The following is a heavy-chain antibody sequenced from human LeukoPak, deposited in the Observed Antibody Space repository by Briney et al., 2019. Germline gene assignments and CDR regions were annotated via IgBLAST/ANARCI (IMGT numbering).Heavy chain of an antibody. CDR1: EFTFSSYS. CDR3: ARDVTYHGGDWFDP. J-gene: IGHJ5*02. CDR2: ISSTASSI. D-gene: IGHD4-23*01. V-gene: IGHV3-48*04. Sequence: PGGSLRLSCAASEFTFSSYSMSWVRQAPWKGLEWVSYISSTASSIYYADSVKGRFTISRDNAKNSLYLQMNSLRAEDTAVYYCARDVTYHGGDWFDPWGQGTLVTVSS.